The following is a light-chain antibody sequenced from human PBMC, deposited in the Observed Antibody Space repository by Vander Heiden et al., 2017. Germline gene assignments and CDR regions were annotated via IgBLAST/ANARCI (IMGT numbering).Light chain of an antibody. CDR2: DAA. Sequence: EIVLTQSPATLPLSPGERATLSSRASQSVSTYLAWSQQKPGQAPRPLIYDAANRATGIPARFSGSGSGTDFTLTISSLEPEDFAVYYCQQRSNWPPLTFGGGTKVEIK. CDR3: QQRSNWPPLT. V-gene: IGKV3-11*01. J-gene: IGKJ4*01. CDR1: QSVSTY.